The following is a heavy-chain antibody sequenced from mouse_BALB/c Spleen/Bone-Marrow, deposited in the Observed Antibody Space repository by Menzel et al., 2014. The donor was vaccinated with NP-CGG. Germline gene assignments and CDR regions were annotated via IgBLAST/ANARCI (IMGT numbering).Heavy chain of an antibody. CDR1: GFTFSSYG. CDR3: ARLYYDYDGGAY. V-gene: IGHV5-9-2*01. J-gene: IGHJ3*01. CDR2: ISGGGSYT. Sequence: EVKLVASGGGLVKPGGSLKLSCAASGFTFSSYGMSWVRQTPEKRLEWVATISGGGSYTYYPDSVKGRFTISRDNAKNNLYLQMSSLRSEDTALYYCARLYYDYDGGAYWGQGTLVTVSA. D-gene: IGHD2-4*01.